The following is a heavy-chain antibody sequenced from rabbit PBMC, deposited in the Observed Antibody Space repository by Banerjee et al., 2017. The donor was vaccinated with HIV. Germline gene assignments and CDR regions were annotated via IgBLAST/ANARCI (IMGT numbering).Heavy chain of an antibody. D-gene: IGHD3-1*01. Sequence: QSLEESGGDLVKPGASPTLTCTASGFDFSGSYYMCWVRQAPGKGLEWIACIHAGSSGYTYYASWAKGRFTISKTSSTTVTLQTTSLTAADTATYFCARSPYAGYGSFSLCGPGTLVTVS. V-gene: IGHV1S40*01. J-gene: IGHJ4*01. CDR2: IHAGSSGYT. CDR3: ARSPYAGYGSFSL. CDR1: GFDFSGSYY.